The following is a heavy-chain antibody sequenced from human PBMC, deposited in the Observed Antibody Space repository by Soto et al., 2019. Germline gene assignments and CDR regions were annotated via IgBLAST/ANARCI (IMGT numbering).Heavy chain of an antibody. V-gene: IGHV1-18*01. CDR1: GYTFTSYG. CDR2: ISAHNGNT. D-gene: IGHD1-1*01. Sequence: QVHLVQSGAEVKKPGASVKVSCKGSGYTFTSYGITWVRQAPGQGLEWMGWISAHNGNTNYEQKLQGRVTVTTDTSTSTAYMELRCPRSDDTAVYYCARGRYGDYWGQGALVTVSS. CDR3: ARGRYGDY. J-gene: IGHJ4*02.